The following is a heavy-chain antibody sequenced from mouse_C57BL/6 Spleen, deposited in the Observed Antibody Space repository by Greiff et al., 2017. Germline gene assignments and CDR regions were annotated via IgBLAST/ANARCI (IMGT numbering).Heavy chain of an antibody. V-gene: IGHV3-6*01. J-gene: IGHJ1*03. CDR2: ISYDGSN. Sequence: DVQLQESGPGLVKPSQSLSLTCSVTGYSITSGYYWNWIRQFPGNKLEWMGYISYDGSNNYNPSLKNRISITRDTSKNQFFLKLHSVTTEDTATYYCASIYYYGSSYGWYFDVWGTGTTVTVSS. CDR3: ASIYYYGSSYGWYFDV. CDR1: GYSITSGYY. D-gene: IGHD1-1*01.